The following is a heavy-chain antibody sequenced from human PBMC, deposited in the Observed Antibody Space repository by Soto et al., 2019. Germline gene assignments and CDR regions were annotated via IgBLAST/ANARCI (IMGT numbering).Heavy chain of an antibody. D-gene: IGHD6-25*01. V-gene: IGHV1-46*03. CDR1: RYTFTSYY. Sequence: GASGKVSCKASRYTFTSYYMHWVRQAPGQGLEWMGIINPSRGNTNYVQKFQGRVTMTRDTSTSTVYMELSSLRSEDTAMYSCAREGGDAHDAFDIWGQGTMVNVSS. CDR2: INPSRGNT. J-gene: IGHJ3*02. CDR3: AREGGDAHDAFDI.